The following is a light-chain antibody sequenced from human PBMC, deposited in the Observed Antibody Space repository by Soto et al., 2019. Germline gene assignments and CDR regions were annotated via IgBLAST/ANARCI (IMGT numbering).Light chain of an antibody. J-gene: IGLJ2*01. Sequence: QSLLTQPPSVSGAPGQRVTISCTGSSANIGAGSDVHWYQPIPGTAPKLLIHGNSNRRSGVPELFSGSQSGTSASPAITGLQAEDEADYYCKSYVSSLSVVVFGGGTKLTVL. V-gene: IGLV1-40*01. CDR1: SANIGAGSD. CDR2: GNS. CDR3: KSYVSSLSVVV.